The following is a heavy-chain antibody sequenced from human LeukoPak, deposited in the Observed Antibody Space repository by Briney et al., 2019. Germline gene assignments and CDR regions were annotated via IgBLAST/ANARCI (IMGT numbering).Heavy chain of an antibody. Sequence: KPSETLSLTCTASGVSISSYYWSWIRQPPGKGLEWIGYIYTSGSTNYNPSLKSRVTISVDTSKNQFSLKLSSVTAAETAVYYCARHGLDYGGSSGDAFDIWGQGTMVTVSS. V-gene: IGHV4-4*09. CDR3: ARHGLDYGGSSGDAFDI. D-gene: IGHD4-23*01. J-gene: IGHJ3*02. CDR2: IYTSGST. CDR1: GVSISSYY.